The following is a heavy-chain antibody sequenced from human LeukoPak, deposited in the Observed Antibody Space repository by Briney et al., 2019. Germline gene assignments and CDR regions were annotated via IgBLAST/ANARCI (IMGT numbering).Heavy chain of an antibody. V-gene: IGHV3-48*03. CDR3: AKEDYDLSYFDF. CDR1: GFTFSSYE. J-gene: IGHJ4*02. Sequence: GGSLRLSCAASGFTFSSYEMNWVRQAPGRGLEWVSYISSSGSTIYYADSVKGRFTISRDNAKNSLYLQMNSLRAEDTAVYFCAKEDYDLSYFDFWGQGTLVTVSS. D-gene: IGHD3-3*01. CDR2: ISSSGSTI.